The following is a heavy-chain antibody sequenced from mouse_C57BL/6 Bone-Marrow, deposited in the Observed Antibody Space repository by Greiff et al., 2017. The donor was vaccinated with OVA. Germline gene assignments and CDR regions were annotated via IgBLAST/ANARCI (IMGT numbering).Heavy chain of an antibody. J-gene: IGHJ3*01. D-gene: IGHD4-1*01. CDR2: INPSTGGT. CDR1: GYSFTGYY. Sequence: EVQLQESGPELVKPGASVKISCKASGYSFTGYYMNWVKQSPEKSLEWIGEINPSTGGTTYNQKFKAKATLTVDKSSSTAYMQLKSLTSEDSAVYDCARSGGTAWFAYGGQGTLVTVSA. CDR3: ARSGGTAWFAY. V-gene: IGHV1-42*01.